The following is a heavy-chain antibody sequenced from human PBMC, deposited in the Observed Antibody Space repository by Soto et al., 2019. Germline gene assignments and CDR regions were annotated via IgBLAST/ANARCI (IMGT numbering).Heavy chain of an antibody. CDR3: ASRSCSSTSCSDTPYYYYYMDV. CDR2: ITSSSSSI. CDR1: GFTFNTYS. D-gene: IGHD2-2*01. V-gene: IGHV3-48*01. J-gene: IGHJ6*03. Sequence: PGGSLRLSCAASGFTFNTYSMNWVRQAPGKGLEWVSFITSSSSSIYYADSVKGRFTISRDNAKNSLYLQMNSLRAEDTAVYYCASRSCSSTSCSDTPYYYYYMDVWGKGTTVTVSS.